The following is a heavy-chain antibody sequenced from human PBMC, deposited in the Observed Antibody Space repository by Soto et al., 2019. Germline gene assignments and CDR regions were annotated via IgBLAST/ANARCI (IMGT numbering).Heavy chain of an antibody. J-gene: IGHJ4*02. CDR3: ARGRHSREFDY. D-gene: IGHD6-13*01. V-gene: IGHV6-1*01. Sequence: PSQTLSLTCAISGDSVSSNSAAWNWLRQSPSRGLEWLGRTYYRSKWYYDYAESVKSRVTINPDTSRNQFSLHLNSVTPDDTAVYYCARGRHSREFDYWGRGTLVTVSS. CDR2: TYYRSKWYY. CDR1: GDSVSSNSAA.